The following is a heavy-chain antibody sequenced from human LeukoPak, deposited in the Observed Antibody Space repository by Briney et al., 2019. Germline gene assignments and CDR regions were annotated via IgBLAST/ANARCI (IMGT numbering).Heavy chain of an antibody. CDR3: ASERLVVRGITGYFDY. CDR1: GFTFSDYS. D-gene: IGHD3-10*01. Sequence: GGSLRLSCAASGFTFSDYSMTWVRQAPGKGLEWVSSISFTSSFVYYADSVKGRFTISRDNAKNSLYLQMNSLSAEDTAVYYRASERLVVRGITGYFDYWGQGTLVTVSS. CDR2: ISFTSSFV. J-gene: IGHJ4*02. V-gene: IGHV3-21*01.